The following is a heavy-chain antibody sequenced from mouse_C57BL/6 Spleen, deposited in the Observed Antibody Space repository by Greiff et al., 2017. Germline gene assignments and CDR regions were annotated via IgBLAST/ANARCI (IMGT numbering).Heavy chain of an antibody. Sequence: VQLQQSGAELARPGASVKLSCKASGYTFTSYGISWVKQRTGPGLEWIGEIYPRSGNPYYNEKFKGKATLTADKSSSTAYMELRSLTSEDSAVYFCARRYGNYGMDYWGQGTSVTVSS. D-gene: IGHD2-1*01. CDR3: ARRYGNYGMDY. CDR2: IYPRSGNP. V-gene: IGHV1-81*01. J-gene: IGHJ4*01. CDR1: GYTFTSYG.